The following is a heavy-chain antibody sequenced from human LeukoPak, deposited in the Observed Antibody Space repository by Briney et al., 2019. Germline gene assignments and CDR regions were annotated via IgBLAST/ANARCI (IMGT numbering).Heavy chain of an antibody. CDR2: INDSGST. CDR1: GGSFIGYY. Sequence: SETLSLTCAVYGGSFIGYYWSWIRQPPGKGLEWIGDINDSGSTSCSPSLKSRVSISVDTSKNQFSLKLSSVTAADTAVYYCARVIDYDISGYYLGYWGQGNRVTVSS. V-gene: IGHV4-34*01. D-gene: IGHD3-22*01. CDR3: ARVIDYDISGYYLGY. J-gene: IGHJ4*02.